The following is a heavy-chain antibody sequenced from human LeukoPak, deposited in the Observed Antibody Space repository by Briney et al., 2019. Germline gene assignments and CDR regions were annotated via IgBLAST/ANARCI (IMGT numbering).Heavy chain of an antibody. CDR3: ARVSGYLENWFDP. J-gene: IGHJ5*02. CDR1: GGTFSSYA. CDR2: IIPIFGTA. V-gene: IGHV1-69*05. D-gene: IGHD3-22*01. Sequence: ASVKVFCKASGGTFSSYAISWVRQAPGQGLEWMGGIIPIFGTANYAQKFQGRVTITTDESTSTAYKELSRLRSEDTAVYYCARVSGYLENWFDPWGQGTQVTVSS.